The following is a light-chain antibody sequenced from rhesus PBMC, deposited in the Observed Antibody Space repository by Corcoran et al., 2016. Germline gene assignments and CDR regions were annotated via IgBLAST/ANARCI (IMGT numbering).Light chain of an antibody. CDR3: QHDYGTPLT. CDR2: KAS. CDR1: ENVNNY. J-gene: IGKJ4*01. V-gene: IGKV1-74*01. Sequence: DIQMTQSPSSLSASVGDRVTITCRASENVNNYLNWYQQKPGKAPKLLIYKASTLQSGVPSRLSGSGSGTDYTFSISRLQPEDVATYYCQHDYGTPLTFGGGTKVEIK.